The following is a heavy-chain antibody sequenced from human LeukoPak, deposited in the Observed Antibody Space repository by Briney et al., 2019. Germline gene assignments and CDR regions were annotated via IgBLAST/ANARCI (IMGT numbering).Heavy chain of an antibody. CDR1: GFTFSSCW. Sequence: GGSLRLSCAASGFTFSSCWVNCVRQAPGRGLEWVANIKQDGSEKYYVDSVKGRFTISRDNAKNSLYLQMNSLRAEDTAVYYCASGNWNDRAFDIWGQGTMVAVSS. CDR2: IKQDGSEK. D-gene: IGHD1-20*01. J-gene: IGHJ3*02. V-gene: IGHV3-7*01. CDR3: ASGNWNDRAFDI.